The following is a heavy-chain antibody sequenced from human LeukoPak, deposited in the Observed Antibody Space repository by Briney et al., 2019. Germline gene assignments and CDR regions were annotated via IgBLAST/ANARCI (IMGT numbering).Heavy chain of an antibody. D-gene: IGHD3/OR15-3a*01. Sequence: SETLSLTCTVSGGSIRSQYWSWLRQPPGKGLEWIAYTYYSGSSDHNPSLESRVTISVDTSKNQVSLNLKSVTAADTAVYYCARGGLSPFDFWGQGTMVIVSS. V-gene: IGHV4-59*11. CDR3: ARGGLSPFDF. CDR1: GGSIRSQY. J-gene: IGHJ3*01. CDR2: TYYSGSS.